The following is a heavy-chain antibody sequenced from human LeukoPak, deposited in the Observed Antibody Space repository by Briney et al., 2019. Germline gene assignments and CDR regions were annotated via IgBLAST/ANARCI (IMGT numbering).Heavy chain of an antibody. J-gene: IGHJ5*02. V-gene: IGHV1-2*02. Sequence: ASVKVSCKASGYTFTGYYMHWVRQAPGQGLEWMGWINPNSGGTNYAQKFQGRVTMTRDTSISTAHMELSRLRSDDTAVYYCARDVEGYSSSWGDNWFDPWGQGTLVTVSS. CDR1: GYTFTGYY. CDR2: INPNSGGT. CDR3: ARDVEGYSSSWGDNWFDP. D-gene: IGHD6-13*01.